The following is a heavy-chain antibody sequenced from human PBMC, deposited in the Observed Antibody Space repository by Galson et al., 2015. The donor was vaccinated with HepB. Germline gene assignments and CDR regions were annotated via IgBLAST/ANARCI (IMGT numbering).Heavy chain of an antibody. J-gene: IGHJ5*01. Sequence: QSGAEVKKPGEFLQISCKAPAYNFANYWFGWVRQMPGKGLEWMGIIYARDPRPRYSPSLQGQVTISVDTSITTAYLQWSSLQASDTAIYYCARALDGTSYWWFDSWGQGTLVTVSS. CDR2: IYARDPRP. D-gene: IGHD1-26*01. V-gene: IGHV5-51*01. CDR3: ARALDGTSYWWFDS. CDR1: AYNFANYW.